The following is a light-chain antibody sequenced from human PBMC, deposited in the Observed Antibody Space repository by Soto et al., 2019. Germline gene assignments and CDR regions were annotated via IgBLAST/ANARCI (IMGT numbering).Light chain of an antibody. V-gene: IGKV3-15*01. CDR2: DAS. J-gene: IGKJ1*01. CDR3: QQYNNWPPWT. Sequence: EIVMTQSPVTLSVSPGERATHSCRASQSVRSNLAWYQQKPGQAPRLLMYDASTRATGIPARFSGSGSGTEFTLTISSLQSEDFAVYYCQQYNNWPPWTFGQGTKVEIK. CDR1: QSVRSN.